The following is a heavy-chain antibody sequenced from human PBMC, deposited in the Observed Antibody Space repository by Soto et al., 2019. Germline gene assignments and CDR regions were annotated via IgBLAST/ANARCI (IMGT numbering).Heavy chain of an antibody. Sequence: EVQLVESGGGLVQPGRSLRLSCAASGFTFDDYAMHWVRRAPGKGLEWVSGISWNSGSIGYADSVKGRFTIPRDNAKNSLYLHMNSLRAEDTALYYCAKDSDYGSGSSFDYWGQGTPVTVSS. CDR2: ISWNSGSI. CDR3: AKDSDYGSGSSFDY. V-gene: IGHV3-9*01. D-gene: IGHD3-10*01. J-gene: IGHJ4*02. CDR1: GFTFDDYA.